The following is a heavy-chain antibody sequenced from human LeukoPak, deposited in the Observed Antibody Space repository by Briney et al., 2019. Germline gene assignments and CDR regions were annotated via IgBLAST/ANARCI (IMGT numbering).Heavy chain of an antibody. J-gene: IGHJ4*02. CDR2: IMSSGGGT. V-gene: IGHV3-23*01. CDR1: GFTFNIYA. Sequence: GGSLRLSCAASGFTFNIYAMSWVRQAPGKGLEWVSSIMSSGGGTFYVDSVKDRFTISRDNSRNTLYLQMSRLRAEDTAVYYCAKDRPNYHESNGHYYRPNGDYWGQGTLVTVSS. CDR3: AKDRPNYHESNGHYYRPNGDY. D-gene: IGHD3-22*01.